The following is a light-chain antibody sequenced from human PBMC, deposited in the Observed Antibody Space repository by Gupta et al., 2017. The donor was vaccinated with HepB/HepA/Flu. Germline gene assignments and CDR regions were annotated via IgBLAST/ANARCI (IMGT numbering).Light chain of an antibody. CDR2: GAS. CDR1: QSVSSSH. Sequence: EIVLTQSPGTLSLSPGERATLSCRASQSVSSSHLAWIQQKPGQAPRLLIYGASSRATGIPDRFSGGGSGTDFTLTINRLEPEDFAVYYCQQDGSSPYSFGQGTKLEIK. J-gene: IGKJ2*03. CDR3: QQDGSSPYS. V-gene: IGKV3-20*01.